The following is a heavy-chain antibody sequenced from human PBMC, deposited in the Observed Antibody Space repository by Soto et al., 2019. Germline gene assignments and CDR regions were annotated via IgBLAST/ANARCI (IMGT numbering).Heavy chain of an antibody. D-gene: IGHD2-2*01. CDR3: AREAGYCSRTSCYRRAFDT. CDR2: INTDGGSS. Sequence: GGSLRLSCAASGFRFSGHWMHWVRQVPGKELDWVSRINTDGGSSAYADSVKGRFTISRDNAKNTLYLQMNGLRAEDTAVYYCAREAGYCSRTSCYRRAFDTWGQGTTVTVSS. CDR1: GFRFSGHW. J-gene: IGHJ3*02. V-gene: IGHV3-74*03.